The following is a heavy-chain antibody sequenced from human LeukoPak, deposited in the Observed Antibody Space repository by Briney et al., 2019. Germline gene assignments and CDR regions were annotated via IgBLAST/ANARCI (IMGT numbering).Heavy chain of an antibody. V-gene: IGHV4-39*01. CDR1: GGSLSSSSYS. Sequence: PSETLSLTCTLSGGSLSSSSYSWGWIRQPPGGGLEWLGGIYYSGRTYYNPSLKSRVTISVDTSKNLCSVKLGFVTAADAAVYYCGRYSGYMSALDYWGQGTLVTVSS. D-gene: IGHD5-12*01. CDR3: GRYSGYMSALDY. J-gene: IGHJ4*02. CDR2: IYYSGRT.